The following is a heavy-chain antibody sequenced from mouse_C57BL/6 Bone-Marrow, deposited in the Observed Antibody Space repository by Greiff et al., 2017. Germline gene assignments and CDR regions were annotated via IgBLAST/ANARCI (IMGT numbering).Heavy chain of an antibody. CDR3: AREGDYYGSSPFAY. D-gene: IGHD1-1*01. J-gene: IGHJ3*01. CDR2: IDPSDSYT. Sequence: QVQLKQPGAELVKPGASVKLSCKASGYTFTSYWMHWVKPRPGQGLEWIGEIDPSDSYTNYNQKFKGKSTLTVDKSSSTAYMQLSSLTSEDSAVYYCAREGDYYGSSPFAYWGQGTLVTVSA. V-gene: IGHV1-69*01. CDR1: GYTFTSYW.